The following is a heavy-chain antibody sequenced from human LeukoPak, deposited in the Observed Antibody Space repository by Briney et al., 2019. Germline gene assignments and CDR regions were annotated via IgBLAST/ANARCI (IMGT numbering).Heavy chain of an antibody. CDR3: ARGQYLQTPGDY. CDR2: ISAYNGNT. CDR1: GYTFTGYY. D-gene: IGHD2-2*01. V-gene: IGHV1-18*04. J-gene: IGHJ4*02. Sequence: ASVKVSCKASGYTFTGYYMHWVRQAPGQGLEWMGWISAYNGNTNYAQKLQGRVTMTTDTSTSTAYMELRSLRSDDTAVYYCARGQYLQTPGDYWGQGTLVTVSP.